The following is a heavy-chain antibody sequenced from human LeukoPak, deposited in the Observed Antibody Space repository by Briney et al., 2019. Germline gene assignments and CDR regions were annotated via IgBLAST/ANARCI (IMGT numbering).Heavy chain of an antibody. V-gene: IGHV3-48*03. CDR2: ISSSGSTI. D-gene: IGHD4-23*01. CDR3: ANLLRWEPY. Sequence: GGSLRLSCAASGFTFSSFEMNWARQAPGKGPEWVSYISSSGSTIYYADSVKGRFTISRDNAKNSLYLQMNSLRAEDTAVYYCANLLRWEPYWGQGTLVTVSS. J-gene: IGHJ4*02. CDR1: GFTFSSFE.